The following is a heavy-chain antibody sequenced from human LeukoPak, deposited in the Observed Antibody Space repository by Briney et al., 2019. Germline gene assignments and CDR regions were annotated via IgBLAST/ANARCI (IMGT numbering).Heavy chain of an antibody. J-gene: IGHJ4*02. CDR1: GGSFSGYY. D-gene: IGHD6-13*01. V-gene: IGHV4-34*01. CDR2: INHSGST. CDR3: ARGAAATLFDY. Sequence: SETLSLTCAVYGGSFSGYYWSWIRQPPGKGLEWIGEINHSGSTNYNPSLKSRVTISVDTSKNQFSLKLSSVTAADTAVYYCARGAAATLFDYWGQGTLVTVSS.